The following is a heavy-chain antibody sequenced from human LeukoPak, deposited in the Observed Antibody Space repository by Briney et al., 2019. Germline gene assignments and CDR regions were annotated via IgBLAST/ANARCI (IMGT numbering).Heavy chain of an antibody. Sequence: GGSLRLSCAAPGFTFSTYGMSWVRQAPGKGLEWLSYISYSDTAKYYADSVKGRFTISRDNAENSLHLQMNSLRDEDTAVYYCARYFDRSGFYRDAFDVWGQGTMVTVSS. CDR1: GFTFSTYG. CDR2: ISYSDTAK. D-gene: IGHD3-22*01. J-gene: IGHJ3*01. V-gene: IGHV3-48*02. CDR3: ARYFDRSGFYRDAFDV.